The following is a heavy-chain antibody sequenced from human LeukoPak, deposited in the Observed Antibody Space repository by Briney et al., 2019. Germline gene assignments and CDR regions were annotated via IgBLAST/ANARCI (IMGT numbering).Heavy chain of an antibody. CDR1: GFTFSTYE. V-gene: IGHV3-48*03. CDR3: ARGGGTTYYYGSGTYYYDY. D-gene: IGHD3-10*01. J-gene: IGHJ4*02. CDR2: ITSSATTM. Sequence: GGSLRLSCAASGFTFSTYEMNWVRQTPGKGLEWISYITSSATTMYYADSVKGRFTISRDNTKNSLYLQVNSLRAEDTAVYYCARGGGTTYYYGSGTYYYDYWGQETLVTVSS.